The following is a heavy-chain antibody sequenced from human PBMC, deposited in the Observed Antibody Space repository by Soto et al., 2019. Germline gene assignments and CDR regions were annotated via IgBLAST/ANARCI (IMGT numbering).Heavy chain of an antibody. J-gene: IGHJ6*02. CDR3: ARTGPPTRSFEIPEPPIAASHYYYYYGMDV. D-gene: IGHD6-6*01. CDR2: IIPIFGTA. V-gene: IGHV1-69*13. Sequence: SVKVSCKASGGTFSSYAISWVRQAPGQGLEWMGGIIPIFGTANYAQKFQGRATITADESTSTAYMELSSLRSEDTAVYYCARTGPPTRSFEIPEPPIAASHYYYYYGMDVWGQGTTVTVSS. CDR1: GGTFSSYA.